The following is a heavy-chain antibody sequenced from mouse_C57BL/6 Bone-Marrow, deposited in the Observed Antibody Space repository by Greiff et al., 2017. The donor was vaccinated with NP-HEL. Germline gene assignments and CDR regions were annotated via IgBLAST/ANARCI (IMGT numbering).Heavy chain of an antibody. D-gene: IGHD2-14*01. J-gene: IGHJ4*01. CDR3: ARLYARRGYAMDY. CDR1: GYTFTDYY. CDR2: INPNNGGT. Sequence: EVQLQQSGPELVKPGASVKISCKASGYTFTDYYMNWVKQSHGKSLEWIGDINPNNGGTSYNQKFKGKATLTVDKSSSTAYMELRSLTSEDSAVYYCARLYARRGYAMDYWGQGTSVTVSS. V-gene: IGHV1-26*01.